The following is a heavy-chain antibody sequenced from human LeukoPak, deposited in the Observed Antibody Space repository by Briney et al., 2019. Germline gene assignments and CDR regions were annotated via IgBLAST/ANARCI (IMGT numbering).Heavy chain of an antibody. CDR1: GFTFSSYA. D-gene: IGHD1-1*01. CDR2: ISYDGSNK. V-gene: IGHV3-30-3*01. Sequence: GGSLRLSCAASGFTFSSYAMHWVRQAPGKGLEWVAVISYDGSNKYYADSVKGRFTISRDNSKNTLYLQMNSLRAEDTAVYYCARDSDDPPFDYWGQETLVTVSS. J-gene: IGHJ4*02. CDR3: ARDSDDPPFDY.